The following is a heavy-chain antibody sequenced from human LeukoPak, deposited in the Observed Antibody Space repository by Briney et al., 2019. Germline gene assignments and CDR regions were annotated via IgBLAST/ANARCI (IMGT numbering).Heavy chain of an antibody. CDR1: SGSISSGDYY. CDR2: ISHIGDT. D-gene: IGHD2-2*01. Sequence: SQTLCLTRTVSSGSISSGDYYWSWIRQPPGKGLEYIGYISHIGDTYYNPSLKSRVSISADTSKKQFSLNLSSVTVADMAVYYCARSEYDWYFDLWGRGTLVTVSA. V-gene: IGHV4-30-4*08. CDR3: ARSEYDWYFDL. J-gene: IGHJ2*01.